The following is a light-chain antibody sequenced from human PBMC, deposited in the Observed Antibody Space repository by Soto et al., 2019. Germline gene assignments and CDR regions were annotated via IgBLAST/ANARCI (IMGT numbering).Light chain of an antibody. Sequence: DIQMTQSPSSLSSYIGDRVTITCQASQDISNYLNWYQQKPGKAPKLLIYDASNLETGVPSRFSGSGSGTDFTFTISSLQPEDIATYYCQQYDNLPLTFGGGTNVDVK. CDR3: QQYDNLPLT. V-gene: IGKV1-33*01. J-gene: IGKJ4*01. CDR2: DAS. CDR1: QDISNY.